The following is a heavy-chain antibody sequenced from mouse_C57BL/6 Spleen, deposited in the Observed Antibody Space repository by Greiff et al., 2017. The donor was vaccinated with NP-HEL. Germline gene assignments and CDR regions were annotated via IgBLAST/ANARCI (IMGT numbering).Heavy chain of an antibody. Sequence: VHVKQSGAELVRPGASVKLSCTASGFNIKDYYMHWVKQRPEQGLEWIGRIDPEDGDTEYAPKFQGKATMTADTSSNTAYLQLSSLTSEDTAVYYCTTCYYGSSYVWYFDYWGQGTTLTVSS. D-gene: IGHD1-1*01. CDR1: GFNIKDYY. CDR3: TTCYYGSSYVWYFDY. CDR2: IDPEDGDT. J-gene: IGHJ2*01. V-gene: IGHV14-1*01.